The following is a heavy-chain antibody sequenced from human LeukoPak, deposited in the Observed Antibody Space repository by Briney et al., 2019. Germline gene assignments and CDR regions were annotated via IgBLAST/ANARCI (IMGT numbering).Heavy chain of an antibody. V-gene: IGHV4-59*01. CDR3: ARCRGYSSSWARTFDI. D-gene: IGHD6-13*01. CDR2: IYYNGSP. J-gene: IGHJ3*02. CDR1: GASISSYY. Sequence: SETLSLTCTVSGASISSYYWSWIRQPPGKGREWIGYIYYNGSPNYNPSLKSRVTMSLGTSENQFSLKLTSVTAADTAVYYCARCRGYSSSWARTFDIWGQGTMVTVSS.